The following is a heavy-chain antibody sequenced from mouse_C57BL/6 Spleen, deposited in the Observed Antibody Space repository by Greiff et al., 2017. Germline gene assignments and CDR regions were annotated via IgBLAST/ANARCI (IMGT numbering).Heavy chain of an antibody. J-gene: IGHJ2*01. CDR2: ISYDGSN. CDR1: GYSITSGYY. CDR3: ARRYYGRDYFDY. Sequence: EVQLQQSGPGLVKPSQSLSLTCSVTGYSITSGYYWNWIRQFPGNKLEWMGYISYDGSNNYNPSLKNRISLTRDTSKNQFFLKLNSVTTEDTATYYCARRYYGRDYFDYWGQGTTLTVSS. D-gene: IGHD1-1*01. V-gene: IGHV3-6*01.